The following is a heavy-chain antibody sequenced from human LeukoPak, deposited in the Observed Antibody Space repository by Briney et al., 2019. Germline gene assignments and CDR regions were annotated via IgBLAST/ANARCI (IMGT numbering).Heavy chain of an antibody. Sequence: ASVKVSCKASGYTFTGYYMHWVRQAPGQGLEWMGWINPNSGGTNYAQKFQGRVTMTRDTSISTAYMELSRLRSDDTAVYYCARVGDGYNYHSWFDPWGQGTLVTVSS. CDR3: ARVGDGYNYHSWFDP. CDR1: GYTFTGYY. J-gene: IGHJ5*02. CDR2: INPNSGGT. D-gene: IGHD5-24*01. V-gene: IGHV1-2*02.